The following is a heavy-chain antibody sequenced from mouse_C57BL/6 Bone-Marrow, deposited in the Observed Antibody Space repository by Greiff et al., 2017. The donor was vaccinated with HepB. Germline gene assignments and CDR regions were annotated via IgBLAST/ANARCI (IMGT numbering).Heavy chain of an antibody. J-gene: IGHJ3*01. Sequence: QVQLKESGAELVKPGASVKISCKASGYAFSSYWMNWVKQRPGKGLEWIGQIYPGDGDTNYNGKFKGKATLTADKSSRTAYMQLSSLTSEDSAVYFCARGSGTGSWFAYWGQGTLVTVSA. CDR1: GYAFSSYW. D-gene: IGHD4-1*01. V-gene: IGHV1-80*01. CDR3: ARGSGTGSWFAY. CDR2: IYPGDGDT.